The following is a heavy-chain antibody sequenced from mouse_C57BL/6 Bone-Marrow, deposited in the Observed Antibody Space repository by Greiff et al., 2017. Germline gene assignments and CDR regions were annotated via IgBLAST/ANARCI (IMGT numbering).Heavy chain of an antibody. Sequence: QVQLQQPGAELVKPGASVKLSCKASGYTFTSYWMHWVKQRPGQGLEWIGMIHPNSGSTNYNEKFKSKATLTVDKSSSTAYMQLSSLTSEDSAVYYCARLGFTTVSYFDYWGQGTTLTVSS. D-gene: IGHD1-1*01. J-gene: IGHJ2*01. V-gene: IGHV1-64*01. CDR2: IHPNSGST. CDR3: ARLGFTTVSYFDY. CDR1: GYTFTSYW.